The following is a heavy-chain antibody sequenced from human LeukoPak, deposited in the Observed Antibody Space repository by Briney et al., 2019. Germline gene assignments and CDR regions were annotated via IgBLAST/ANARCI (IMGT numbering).Heavy chain of an antibody. CDR2: IKQGGREE. J-gene: IGHJ5*02. CDR1: EFIFSDYW. D-gene: IGHD3-10*01. Sequence: SGGSLRLSCVASEFIFSDYWMSWVRQAPGKGLEWVANIKQGGREEKYVSSVKGRFAISRDDAKSTLYLQMDSLSGDDTAVYCCARDNGGWFDTRGRGTLVTVSS. V-gene: IGHV3-7*03. CDR3: ARDNGGWFDT.